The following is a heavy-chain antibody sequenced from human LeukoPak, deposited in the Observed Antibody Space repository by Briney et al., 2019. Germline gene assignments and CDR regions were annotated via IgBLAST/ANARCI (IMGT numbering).Heavy chain of an antibody. CDR3: AREAGLHDAFDI. CDR2: ISSSSSYI. Sequence: PGGSLRLSCAASGFTFSSYSMNWVRQAPGKGLEWVSSISSSSSYIYYADSVKGRFTISRDNAKNSLYLQMNSLRAEDTAVYYCAREAGLHDAFDIWGQGTMVTVSS. V-gene: IGHV3-21*01. J-gene: IGHJ3*02. CDR1: GFTFSSYS. D-gene: IGHD3/OR15-3a*01.